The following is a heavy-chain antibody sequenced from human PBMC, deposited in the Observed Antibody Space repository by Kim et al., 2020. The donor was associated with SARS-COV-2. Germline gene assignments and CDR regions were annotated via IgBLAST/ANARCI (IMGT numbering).Heavy chain of an antibody. Sequence: GGSLRLSCAASGFTFSDYYMSWIRQAPGKGLEWISYITNTGSTIYYADSVKGRFTISRDNAKNTLYLQMSSLRAEDTAFYYCVREYDIVADSTYWGRGTL. J-gene: IGHJ4*02. V-gene: IGHV3-11*04. CDR1: GFTFSDYY. CDR2: ITNTGSTI. D-gene: IGHD2-21*01. CDR3: VREYDIVADSTY.